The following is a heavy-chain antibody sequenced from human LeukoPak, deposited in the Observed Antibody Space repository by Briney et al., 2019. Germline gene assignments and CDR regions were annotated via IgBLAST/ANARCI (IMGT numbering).Heavy chain of an antibody. CDR3: TGGGLVRGSLHWFDP. D-gene: IGHD3-10*01. J-gene: IGHJ5*02. V-gene: IGHV6-1*01. Sequence: SQTLSLTCAISGDSVSGGSAGWNWIRQSPSRGLEWLGRIYYRSKWYSDYAMSVKSRITINPDTSRNQFSLQLNSVTHDDTAVYYCTGGGLVRGSLHWFDPWGQGTLVTVSS. CDR1: GDSVSGGSAG. CDR2: IYYRSKWYS.